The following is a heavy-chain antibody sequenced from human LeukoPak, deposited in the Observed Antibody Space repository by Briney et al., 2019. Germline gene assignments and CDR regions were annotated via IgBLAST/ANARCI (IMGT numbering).Heavy chain of an antibody. D-gene: IGHD3-10*01. J-gene: IGHJ4*02. Sequence: GGSLRLSCAASGLTFNNFAMSWVRQAPGKGLEWVSVICGSGDTTYYADSVKGRFTISRDNSKNTLYLQMNSLRGEDTAVYYCAKGLYFGSGRYYFDSWGQGTLVTVSS. V-gene: IGHV3-23*01. CDR1: GLTFNNFA. CDR3: AKGLYFGSGRYYFDS. CDR2: ICGSGDTT.